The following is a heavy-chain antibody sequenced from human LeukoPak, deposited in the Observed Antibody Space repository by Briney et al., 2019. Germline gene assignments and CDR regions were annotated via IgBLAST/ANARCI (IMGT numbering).Heavy chain of an antibody. CDR2: IYYSGST. Sequence: SETLSLTCTVSGGSISSYDWSWIRQPPGKGLEWIGYIYYSGSTTYNPSLKSRVTITVGTYKNQFSLKLRYVTTPDTAVYYCARDMRYCSSTSCWQYFQHWGQGTLVTVSS. CDR1: GGSISSYD. CDR3: ARDMRYCSSTSCWQYFQH. D-gene: IGHD2-2*01. V-gene: IGHV4-59*01. J-gene: IGHJ1*01.